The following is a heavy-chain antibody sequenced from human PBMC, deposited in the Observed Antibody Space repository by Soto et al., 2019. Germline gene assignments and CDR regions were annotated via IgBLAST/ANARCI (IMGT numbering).Heavy chain of an antibody. CDR1: GYTFTSYV. V-gene: IGHV1-3*01. CDR2: INAGNGNT. CDR3: ARGVVRYFDWLNWFDP. J-gene: IGHJ5*02. D-gene: IGHD3-9*01. Sequence: ASVKVSGKASGYTFTSYVMHWVRQAPGQGLEWMGWINAGNGNTKYSQKFQDRVIITRDTSASTAYMDLSSLRSEDTAVYYCARGVVRYFDWLNWFDPWGQGTLVTVSS.